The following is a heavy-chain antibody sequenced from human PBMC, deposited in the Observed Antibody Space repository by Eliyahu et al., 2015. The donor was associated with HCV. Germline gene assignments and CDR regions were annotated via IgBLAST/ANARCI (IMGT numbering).Heavy chain of an antibody. J-gene: IGHJ4*02. CDR1: GGXIXXSXYY. D-gene: IGHD6-6*01. Sequence: QLQLQESGPGLVKPSETLSLTXTVSGGXIXXSXYYWGWIRQPPGKGLEWIGSIYYSGSTYYNPSLKSRVTISVDTSKNQFSLKLSSVTAADTAVYYCARREAHSSSPIFDYWGQGTLVTVSS. CDR3: ARREAHSSSPIFDY. V-gene: IGHV4-39*01. CDR2: IYYSGST.